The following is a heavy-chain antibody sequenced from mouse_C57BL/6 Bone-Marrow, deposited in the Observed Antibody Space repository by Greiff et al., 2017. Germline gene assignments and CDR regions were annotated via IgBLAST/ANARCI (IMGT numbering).Heavy chain of an antibody. CDR2: IDPSDSYT. CDR1: GYTFTSYW. Sequence: VQLQQPGAELVMPGASVKLSCKASGYTFTSYWMHWVKQRPGQGLEWIGEIDPSDSYTNYNQKFKGKSTLTVDKSSSTAYMQLSRLTSEDSAIYYCARFGDYYGSRPYYYAMDYWGQGTSVTVSS. V-gene: IGHV1-69*01. CDR3: ARFGDYYGSRPYYYAMDY. D-gene: IGHD1-1*01. J-gene: IGHJ4*01.